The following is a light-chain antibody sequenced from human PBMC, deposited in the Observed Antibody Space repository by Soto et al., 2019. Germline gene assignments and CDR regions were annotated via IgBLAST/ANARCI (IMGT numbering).Light chain of an antibody. V-gene: IGLV2-23*02. Sequence: QSVPTQPASVSGSPGQSITISCTGTSSDVGSYNLVSWYQQHPGKAPKLMIYEVSKRPSGVSNRFSGSKSGNTASLTISGLQAEDEADYYCCSYAGSSTLRVVFGGGTKLTVL. J-gene: IGLJ2*01. CDR3: CSYAGSSTLRVV. CDR2: EVS. CDR1: SSDVGSYNL.